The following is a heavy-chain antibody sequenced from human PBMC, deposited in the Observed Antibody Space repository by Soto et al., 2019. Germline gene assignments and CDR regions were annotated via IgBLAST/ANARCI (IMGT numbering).Heavy chain of an antibody. J-gene: IGHJ6*02. CDR1: GYTFTGYY. V-gene: IGHV1-2*02. D-gene: IGHD3-16*02. Sequence: GASVKVSCKASGYTFTGYYMHWARQAPGQGLEWMGWINPNSGGTNYAQKFQGRVTMTRDTSISTAYMELSRLRSDDTAAYYCARGGYDYVWGSYRPPGGMDVWGQGTTVTVSS. CDR2: INPNSGGT. CDR3: ARGGYDYVWGSYRPPGGMDV.